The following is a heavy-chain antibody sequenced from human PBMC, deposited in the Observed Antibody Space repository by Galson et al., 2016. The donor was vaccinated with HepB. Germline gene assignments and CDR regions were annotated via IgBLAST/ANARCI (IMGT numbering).Heavy chain of an antibody. CDR2: SGSGGPT. CDR1: GFTFSSYA. D-gene: IGHD3-3*01. CDR3: AKDLGFLEWLFFDSYYYYGMDV. V-gene: IGHV3-23*01. Sequence: SLRLSCAASGFTFSSYAMSWVRQAPGKGLEWVSSSGSGGPTYYADSVKGRFTISRDNSKNTLFLQMHSLRAEDTAVYYCAKDLGFLEWLFFDSYYYYGMDVWGQGTTVTVSS. J-gene: IGHJ6*02.